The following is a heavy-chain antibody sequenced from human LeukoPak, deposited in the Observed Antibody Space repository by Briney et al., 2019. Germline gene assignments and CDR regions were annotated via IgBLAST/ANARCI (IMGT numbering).Heavy chain of an antibody. CDR3: ARGSSGYYPRFDY. CDR2: IYTSGST. J-gene: IGHJ4*02. CDR1: GGSISSGSYY. D-gene: IGHD3-22*01. Sequence: SQTPSLTCTVSGGSISSGSYYWSWIRQPAGKGLEWIGRIYTSGSTNYNPSLKSRVTISVDTSKNQFSLKLSSVTAADTAVYYCARGSSGYYPRFDYWGQGTLVTVSS. V-gene: IGHV4-61*02.